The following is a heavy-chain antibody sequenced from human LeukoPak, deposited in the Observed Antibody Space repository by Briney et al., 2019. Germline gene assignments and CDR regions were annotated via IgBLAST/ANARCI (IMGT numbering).Heavy chain of an antibody. CDR2: IYYSGST. Sequence: SETLSLTCTVSGGSISSSSYYWGWIRQPPGKGLEWIGSIYYSGSTYYNPSLKSRVTISVDTSKNQFSLKLSSVTAADTAVYYCARERYCYYYMDVWGKGTTVTVSS. J-gene: IGHJ6*03. CDR3: ARERYCYYYMDV. CDR1: GGSISSSSYY. V-gene: IGHV4-39*07.